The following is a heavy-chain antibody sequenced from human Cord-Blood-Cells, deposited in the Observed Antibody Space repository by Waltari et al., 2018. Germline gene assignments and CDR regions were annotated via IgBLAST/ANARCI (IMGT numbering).Heavy chain of an antibody. J-gene: IGHJ4*02. CDR1: GGSFSGYY. Sequence: QVQLQQWGAGLLKPSETLSLTCAVYGGSFSGYYWSWIRQPPGKGLEWIGEINHSGSTNYNPSRKSRVTISVDTSKNQFSLKLSSVTAADTAVYYCARDGGAVAGNYWGQGTLVTVSS. CDR2: INHSGST. D-gene: IGHD6-19*01. V-gene: IGHV4-34*01. CDR3: ARDGGAVAGNY.